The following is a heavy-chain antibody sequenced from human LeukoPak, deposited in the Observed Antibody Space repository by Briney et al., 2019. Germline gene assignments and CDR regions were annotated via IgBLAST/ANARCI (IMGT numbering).Heavy chain of an antibody. CDR2: IIPIFGTA. CDR3: ARDRPDFWSGYYVKDSYYYMDV. V-gene: IGHV1-69*01. Sequence: SVKVACKASGGTFSSYAISWVRQAPGQGLEWMGGIIPIFGTANYAQKFQGRVTITADESTSTAYMELSSLRSEDTAVYYCARDRPDFWSGYYVKDSYYYMDVWGKGTTVTVSS. J-gene: IGHJ6*03. D-gene: IGHD3-3*01. CDR1: GGTFSSYA.